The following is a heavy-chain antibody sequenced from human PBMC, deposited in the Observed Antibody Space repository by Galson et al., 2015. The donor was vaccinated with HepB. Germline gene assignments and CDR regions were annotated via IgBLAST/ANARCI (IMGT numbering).Heavy chain of an antibody. D-gene: IGHD5-24*01. V-gene: IGHV1-69*13. CDR3: ATQPRHGYDAFDI. CDR2: IIPILGTA. Sequence: SVKVSCKASGGTFSSYAISWVRQAPGQGLEWMGGIIPILGTANYAQKFQGRVTITADESTSTAYMELSSLRSEDTAVYYCATQPRHGYDAFDIWGQGTMVTVSP. CDR1: GGTFSSYA. J-gene: IGHJ3*02.